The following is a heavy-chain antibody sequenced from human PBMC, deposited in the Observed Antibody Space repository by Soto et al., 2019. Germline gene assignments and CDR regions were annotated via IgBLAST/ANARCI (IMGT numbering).Heavy chain of an antibody. Sequence: QLQLQESGSGLVKPSQTLSLTCAVSGGSISSGGYSWSWIRQPPGKGLEWIGYIYHSGSTYYNPSLKSRVXXXVXXSQHQFSLKLSSVTAADTAVYYCARGGKTVTTFDYWGQGTLVTVSS. CDR3: ARGGKTVTTFDY. V-gene: IGHV4-30-2*01. D-gene: IGHD4-17*01. J-gene: IGHJ4*02. CDR2: IYHSGST. CDR1: GGSISSGGYS.